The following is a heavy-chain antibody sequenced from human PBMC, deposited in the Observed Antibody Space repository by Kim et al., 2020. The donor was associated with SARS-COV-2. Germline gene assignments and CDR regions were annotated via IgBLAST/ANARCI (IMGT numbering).Heavy chain of an antibody. Sequence: ASVKVSCKASGYTFTNQGMHWVHQAPGQRLEWMGWINGGNGNTKYLEKFQGRFTITRDTSASTAYMELSSLRSEDTAVYYCARAYSSGSYSNWFDPWGQGTLVTVSS. CDR3: ARAYSSGSYSNWFDP. V-gene: IGHV1-3*01. J-gene: IGHJ5*02. D-gene: IGHD3-10*01. CDR1: GYTFTNQG. CDR2: INGGNGNT.